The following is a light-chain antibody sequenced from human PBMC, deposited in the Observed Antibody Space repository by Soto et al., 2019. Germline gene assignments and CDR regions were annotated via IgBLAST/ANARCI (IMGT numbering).Light chain of an antibody. CDR3: QQYNNYWT. J-gene: IGKJ1*01. V-gene: IGKV1-5*03. CDR1: QSCGTS. CDR2: KAS. Sequence: DIQMTQSPSTLSASVGDRVTITCRASQSCGTSLAWYQQRPGKAPNLLIYKASNLESGVPSRFSGSGSGTEFTLTISSVQPDDFATYYCQQYNNYWTFGQGTQVEIK.